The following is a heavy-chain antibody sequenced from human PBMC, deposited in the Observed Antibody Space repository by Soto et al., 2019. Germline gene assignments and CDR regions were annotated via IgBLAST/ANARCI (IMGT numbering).Heavy chain of an antibody. D-gene: IGHD3-3*01. V-gene: IGHV1-58*01. J-gene: IGHJ4*02. CDR3: AAVPVLRFLQWLQAYFEH. CDR2: LVVGSGNT. Sequence: SVKVSCKTSGFIFTSSAVQWVRQALGQRLEWIGWLVVGSGNTHYAQHFQERVTLTRDMSTGTAYMELSSLRSEDTAVYYCAAVPVLRFLQWLQAYFEHWGQATLVTVSS. CDR1: GFIFTSSA.